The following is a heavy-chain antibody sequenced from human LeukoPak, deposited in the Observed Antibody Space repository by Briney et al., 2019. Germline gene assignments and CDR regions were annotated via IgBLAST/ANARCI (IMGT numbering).Heavy chain of an antibody. Sequence: SVKVSCKASGGTFSSYAISWVRQAPGQGLEWMGGIIPIFGTANYAQKFQGRVTITTDESTSTAYMELSSLRSEDTDVYYCASRGSWGGNYFDYWGQGTLVTVSS. CDR3: ASRGSWGGNYFDY. CDR2: IIPIFGTA. J-gene: IGHJ4*02. CDR1: GGTFSSYA. D-gene: IGHD1-26*01. V-gene: IGHV1-69*05.